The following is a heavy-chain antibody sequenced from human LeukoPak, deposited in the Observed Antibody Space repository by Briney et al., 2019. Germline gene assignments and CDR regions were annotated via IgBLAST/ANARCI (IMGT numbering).Heavy chain of an antibody. CDR1: GGSISSNSFY. D-gene: IGHD3-16*01. Sequence: PSETLSLTCSVSGGSISSNSFYWGWIRQPPGKGLEWIGSIYYSGSTFYNSSLESRVGLSVDMSKNQLSLKLTSMTAADTAVYYCARQGADYFYYYIDVWGEGTAVAVSS. CDR3: ARQGADYFYYYIDV. CDR2: IYYSGST. J-gene: IGHJ6*03. V-gene: IGHV4-39*01.